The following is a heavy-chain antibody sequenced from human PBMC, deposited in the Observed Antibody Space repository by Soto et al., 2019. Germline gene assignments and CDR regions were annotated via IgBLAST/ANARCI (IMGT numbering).Heavy chain of an antibody. J-gene: IGHJ4*02. V-gene: IGHV4-34*01. CDR1: GGSFSGYY. CDR2: INHSGST. Sequence: SETLSLTCAVYGGSFSGYYWSWIRQPPGKGLEWIGEINHSGSTNYNPSLKSRVTISVDTSKNQFSLKLSSVTAADTAVYYCAKDEAVALPASPDYWGQGTLVTVSS. CDR3: AKDEAVALPASPDY. D-gene: IGHD2-15*01.